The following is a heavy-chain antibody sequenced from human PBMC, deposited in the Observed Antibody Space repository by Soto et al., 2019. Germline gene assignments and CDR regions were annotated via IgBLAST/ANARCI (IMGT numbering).Heavy chain of an antibody. J-gene: IGHJ4*02. D-gene: IGHD3-22*01. CDR3: AKGYSEWLLLDY. V-gene: IGHV3-30*18. CDR2: ISYDGSNK. Sequence: GGSLRLSCAASGFTFSSYGMHWVRQAPGKGLEWVAVISYDGSNKYYADSVKGRFTISRDNSKNTLYLQMNSLRAEDTAVYYCAKGYSEWLLLDYWGQGTLVTVSS. CDR1: GFTFSSYG.